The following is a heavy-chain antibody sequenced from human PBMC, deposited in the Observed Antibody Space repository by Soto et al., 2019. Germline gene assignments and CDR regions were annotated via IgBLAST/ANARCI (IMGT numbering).Heavy chain of an antibody. J-gene: IGHJ6*02. Sequence: VSGPTLVNPTQTLTLTCTFSGFSLSTRGMCLSWIRQPPGKALEWLALIDWDDDKYYSTSLKTRLTISKDTPKNQVVLTMTNMDPVDTATYYCARAPAGDCKNGMDVGGQGTTVTVSS. CDR1: GFSLSTRGMC. D-gene: IGHD2-21*02. CDR2: IDWDDDK. CDR3: ARAPAGDCKNGMDV. V-gene: IGHV2-70*01.